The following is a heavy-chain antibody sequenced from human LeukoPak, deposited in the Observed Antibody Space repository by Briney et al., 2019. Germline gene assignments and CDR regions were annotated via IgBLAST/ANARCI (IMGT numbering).Heavy chain of an antibody. CDR2: ITGSGDDT. CDR3: AKYTPANYYGSGSLFDY. CDR1: GFTFSAYA. D-gene: IGHD3-10*01. Sequence: PGGSLRLSYAASGFTFSAYAMSWVRQAPGKGLEWVSAITGSGDDTYYADSVKGRFTISRDSSRNTLYLQMNSLRAEDTAVYYCAKYTPANYYGSGSLFDYWGQGALVTVSS. J-gene: IGHJ4*02. V-gene: IGHV3-23*01.